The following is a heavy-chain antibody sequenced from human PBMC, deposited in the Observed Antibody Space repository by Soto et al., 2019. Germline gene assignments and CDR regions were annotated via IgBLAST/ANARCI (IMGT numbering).Heavy chain of an antibody. CDR2: IIPIFGTA. D-gene: IGHD3-3*01. Sequence: GPSVKVSCKASGGTFSSYAISWVRQAPGQGLEWMGGIIPIFGTANYAQKFQGRVTITADESTSIAYMELSSLRSEDTAVYYCARVFTIFGVASDAFDIWGQGTMVTVSS. J-gene: IGHJ3*02. CDR1: GGTFSSYA. CDR3: ARVFTIFGVASDAFDI. V-gene: IGHV1-69*13.